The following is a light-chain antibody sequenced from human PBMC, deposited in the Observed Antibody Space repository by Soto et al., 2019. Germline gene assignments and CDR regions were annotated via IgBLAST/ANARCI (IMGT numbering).Light chain of an antibody. CDR1: QSVSSF. CDR3: QQRYNWPPT. Sequence: EIVLTQSPATVSMSPGEEATLSCRASQSVSSFLVWYQQRPGQAPRLLIYDASNRATGIPARFSGSGSGTDFSLTISSLEPADFAIYYCQQRYNWPPTFGQGTRV. V-gene: IGKV3-11*01. CDR2: DAS. J-gene: IGKJ1*01.